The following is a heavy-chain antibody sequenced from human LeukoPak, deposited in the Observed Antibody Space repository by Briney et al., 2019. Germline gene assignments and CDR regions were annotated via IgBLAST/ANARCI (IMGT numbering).Heavy chain of an antibody. CDR1: GFTFSSYA. V-gene: IGHV3-23*01. CDR2: ISGSDGST. D-gene: IGHD6-13*01. CDR3: AKSGDSSSWYLYYFDY. J-gene: IGHJ4*02. Sequence: GGSLRLSCAASGFTFSSYAMSWVRQAPGKGLDWVSSISGSDGSTFYADSVKGRFTISRDNSKNTLYLQMNSLRAEDTAVYYCAKSGDSSSWYLYYFDYWGQGTLVTVSS.